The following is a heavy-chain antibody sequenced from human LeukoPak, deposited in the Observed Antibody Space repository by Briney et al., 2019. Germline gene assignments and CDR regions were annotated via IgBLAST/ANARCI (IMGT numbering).Heavy chain of an antibody. D-gene: IGHD6-19*01. V-gene: IGHV4-59*02. CDR3: ATGHSSGWFDY. Sequence: NPSETLSLTCTASGGSVSSDYWSWIRQSPGTGLEWIGYIYYPTTTNYNPSLKSRVTMSLDTSNNHFSLDLTSVTGADTAVYFCATGHSSGWFDYWGKGTLVTVSS. CDR1: GGSVSSDY. CDR2: IYYPTTT. J-gene: IGHJ4*02.